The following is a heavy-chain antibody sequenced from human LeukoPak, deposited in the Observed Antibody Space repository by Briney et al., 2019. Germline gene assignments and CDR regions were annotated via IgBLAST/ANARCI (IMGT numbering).Heavy chain of an antibody. V-gene: IGHV4-34*01. D-gene: IGHD6-13*01. CDR1: GGSFSGYY. CDR3: ARAGEGSWY. CDR2: INHSGST. Sequence: PSETLSLTCAVYGGSFSGYYWSWIRQPPGKGLEWIGEINHSGSTNYNPSLKSRVTISVDTSKNQFSLKLSSVTAADTAVYYCARAGEGSWYWGQGTLVTVSS. J-gene: IGHJ4*02.